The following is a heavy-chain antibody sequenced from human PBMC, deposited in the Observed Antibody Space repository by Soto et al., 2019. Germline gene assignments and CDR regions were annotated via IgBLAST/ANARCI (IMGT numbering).Heavy chain of an antibody. CDR2: IYYRGST. D-gene: IGHD5-12*01. CDR3: ARVGVGYSGYDYGNYFDY. V-gene: IGHV4-30-4*01. CDR1: GGSISSGDYY. J-gene: IGHJ4*02. Sequence: QVQLQESGPGLVKPSQTLSLTCTVSGGSISSGDYYWSWIRQPPGKSLEWIGYIYYRGSTYYNPSLKSRVTISVDTSKTQFSRKLSSVTAADTAVYYCARVGVGYSGYDYGNYFDYWGQGTLVTVSS.